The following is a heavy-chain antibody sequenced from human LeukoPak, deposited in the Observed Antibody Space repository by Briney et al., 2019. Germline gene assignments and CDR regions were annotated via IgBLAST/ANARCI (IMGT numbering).Heavy chain of an antibody. V-gene: IGHV4-39*07. Sequence: SETLSLTCTVSGGSISSSSYYWGWIRQPPGKGLEWIGSIYYSGSTYYNPSLKSRVTISVDTSKNQFSLKLSSVTAADTALYYCARGYSSSSYYFEYWGQGILVTVSS. D-gene: IGHD6-6*01. CDR3: ARGYSSSSYYFEY. CDR1: GGSISSSSYY. CDR2: IYYSGST. J-gene: IGHJ4*02.